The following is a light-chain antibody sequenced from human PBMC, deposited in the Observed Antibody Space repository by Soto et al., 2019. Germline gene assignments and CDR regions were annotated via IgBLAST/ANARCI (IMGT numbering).Light chain of an antibody. CDR2: DAT. CDR3: QQYNSYSS. Sequence: EIQMTQSPSTLSASVGDRVTITCRASQTISSSLAWYQFKPGKAPKLLIFDATTLQTGVPSRFSGDGSGTEFTLTISSLQHEDSATYYCQQYNSYSSFGPGTKVDIK. CDR1: QTISSS. J-gene: IGKJ3*01. V-gene: IGKV1-5*01.